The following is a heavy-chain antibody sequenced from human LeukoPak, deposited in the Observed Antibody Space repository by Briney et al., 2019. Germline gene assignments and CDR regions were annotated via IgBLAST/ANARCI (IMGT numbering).Heavy chain of an antibody. CDR3: ARGGYCSGGSCYLTWFDP. V-gene: IGHV4-31*03. Sequence: SQTLSLTCTVSGGSIGSGGYYWSWIRQHPGKGLEWIGYIYYSGSTYYNPSLKSRLTISVDTSKNQFSLKLSSVTAADTAVYYCARGGYCSGGSCYLTWFDPWGQGTLVTVSS. CDR2: IYYSGST. J-gene: IGHJ5*02. D-gene: IGHD2-15*01. CDR1: GGSIGSGGYY.